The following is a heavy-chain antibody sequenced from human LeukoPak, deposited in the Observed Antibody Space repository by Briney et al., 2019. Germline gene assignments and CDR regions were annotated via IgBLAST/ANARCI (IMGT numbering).Heavy chain of an antibody. V-gene: IGHV1-18*01. CDR2: ISTYNGKT. CDR1: GYTFTSFG. D-gene: IGHD6-13*01. J-gene: IGHJ4*02. Sequence: ASVKVSCTASGYTFTSFGISWVRQAPGQGLEWMGWISTYNGKTNYAQKVQGRVTMTTDTSTNTAYMELRSLTSDDTAVFYCARGKVAAAFDYWGQGTLVTVSS. CDR3: ARGKVAAAFDY.